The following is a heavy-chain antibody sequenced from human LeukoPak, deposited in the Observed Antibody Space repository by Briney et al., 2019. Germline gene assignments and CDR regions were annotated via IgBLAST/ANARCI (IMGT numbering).Heavy chain of an antibody. CDR3: AKDRVGRTYFDS. Sequence: GGSLRLSCAASGFTFRSYGMHWVRLSPGKGLEWVTFISYEGSTEYYADSVKGRFTISRDNSKDTLYLQMNSLRAEDTAIYYCAKDRVGRTYFDSWGQGTLVTVSS. D-gene: IGHD1-26*01. CDR1: GFTFRSYG. CDR2: ISYEGSTE. J-gene: IGHJ4*02. V-gene: IGHV3-30*18.